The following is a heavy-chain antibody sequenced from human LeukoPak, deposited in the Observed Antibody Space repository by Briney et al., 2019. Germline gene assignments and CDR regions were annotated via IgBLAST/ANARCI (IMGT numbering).Heavy chain of an antibody. J-gene: IGHJ4*02. CDR2: INMDGTTI. Sequence: PGGSLRLSCAASGFTFSTYWMHWVRQSPGKGLVWVSRINMDGTTISYAGSVEGRFTISRDNAKNSLYLQMNSLRAEDTAVYYCAREGSGIEGGYFDYWGQGTLVTVSS. V-gene: IGHV3-74*01. CDR3: AREGSGIEGGYFDY. CDR1: GFTFSTYW. D-gene: IGHD1-26*01.